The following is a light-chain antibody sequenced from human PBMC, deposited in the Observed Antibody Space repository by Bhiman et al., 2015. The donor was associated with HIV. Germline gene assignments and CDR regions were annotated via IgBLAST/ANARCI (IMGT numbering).Light chain of an antibody. CDR3: QAWDITFPL. J-gene: IGLJ3*02. CDR2: QDS. V-gene: IGLV3-1*01. Sequence: YELTQPPSVSVYPGQTASITCSGDKLGEQYVCWYQQKPGQSPVLVMYQDSKRPSGIPERFSGSNSGDTATLTISGAQAMDEADYYCQAWDITFPLFGGGTKLTVL. CDR1: KLGEQY.